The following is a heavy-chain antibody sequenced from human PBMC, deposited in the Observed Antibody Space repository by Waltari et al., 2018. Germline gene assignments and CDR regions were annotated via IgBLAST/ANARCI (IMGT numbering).Heavy chain of an antibody. D-gene: IGHD6-6*01. CDR2: IYHSGST. CDR3: ARLGFSSSSSDY. V-gene: IGHV4-38-2*01. Sequence: QVQLQESGPGLVKPSETLSLTCAVSGYSISSGYYWGWIRQPPGKGLEWIGSIYHSGSTDYNPSLKSRVTISVDTSKNQFSLKLSSVTAADTAVYYCARLGFSSSSSDYWGQGTLVTVSS. J-gene: IGHJ4*02. CDR1: GYSISSGYY.